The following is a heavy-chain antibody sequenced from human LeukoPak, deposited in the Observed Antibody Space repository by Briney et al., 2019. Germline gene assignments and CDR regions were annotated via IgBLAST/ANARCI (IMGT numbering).Heavy chain of an antibody. J-gene: IGHJ4*02. V-gene: IGHV4-59*01. Sequence: SETLSLTCTVSGGFISSYYWSWIRLPPGKGLEWIAYIYYSGSTNYNPSLKSRVTISVDTSKNQFSLKLSSVTAADTAVYYCGGGGGVGGANKLNYWGPGNLVTVSS. D-gene: IGHD1-26*01. CDR3: GGGGGVGGANKLNY. CDR1: GGFISSYY. CDR2: IYYSGST.